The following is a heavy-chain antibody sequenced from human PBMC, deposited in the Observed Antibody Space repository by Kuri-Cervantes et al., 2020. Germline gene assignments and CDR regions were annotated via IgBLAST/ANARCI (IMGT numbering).Heavy chain of an antibody. Sequence: ASVKVSFKASGYTFTSYGISWVRQAPGQGLEWMGWISAYNGNTNYAQKLQGRVTMTTDTSTSTAYMELRSLRSDDTAVYYCARARGYSYGLRYYYYGMDVWGQGTTVTVSS. D-gene: IGHD5-18*01. CDR2: ISAYNGNT. V-gene: IGHV1-18*01. CDR1: GYTFTSYG. CDR3: ARARGYSYGLRYYYYGMDV. J-gene: IGHJ6*02.